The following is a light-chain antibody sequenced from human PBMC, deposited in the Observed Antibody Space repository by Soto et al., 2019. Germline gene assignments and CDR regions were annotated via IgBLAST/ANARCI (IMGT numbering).Light chain of an antibody. CDR3: QSYDSSLSGSV. CDR2: GNS. V-gene: IGLV1-40*01. J-gene: IGLJ2*01. Sequence: QLVLTQPPSVSGAPGQRVTISCTGSSSNIGAGYDVHWYQQLPGTAPKLLIYGNSNRPSGVPDRFSGYKSGTSASLAITGLQAEDEADYYCQSYDSSLSGSVFGGGTKVTLL. CDR1: SSNIGAGYD.